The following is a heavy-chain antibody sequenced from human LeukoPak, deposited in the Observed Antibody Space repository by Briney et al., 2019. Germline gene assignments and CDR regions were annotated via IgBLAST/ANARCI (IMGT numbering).Heavy chain of an antibody. Sequence: PSETLSLTCTVSGGSISGYFWSWIRQPPGKGLEWIGNFYHGGSTYYNPSLKSRVTMSGDTSRNQFSLNLSSVTAADTAVYSCVRVTTSSWFEGYFDYWGQGTLVTVSS. J-gene: IGHJ4*02. D-gene: IGHD6-13*01. CDR2: FYHGGST. V-gene: IGHV4-59*04. CDR3: VRVTTSSWFEGYFDY. CDR1: GGSISGYF.